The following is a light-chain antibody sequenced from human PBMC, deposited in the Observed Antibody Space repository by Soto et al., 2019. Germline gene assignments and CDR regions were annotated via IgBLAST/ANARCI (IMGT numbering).Light chain of an antibody. V-gene: IGLV1-40*01. CDR1: SSNIGGGYD. Sequence: QSVLTQPPSVSGAPGQRVTISCTGSSSNIGGGYDVHWYQQVPGTAPKLLIYGNSNRPSGVPDRFSGSKSGTSASLAIAGLQAEDEADYYCQSYDTNLSGVIFGGGTKLTVL. CDR2: GNS. CDR3: QSYDTNLSGVI. J-gene: IGLJ2*01.